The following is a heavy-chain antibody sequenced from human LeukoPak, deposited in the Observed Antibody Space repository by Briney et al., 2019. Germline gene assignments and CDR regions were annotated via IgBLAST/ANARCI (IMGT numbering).Heavy chain of an antibody. V-gene: IGHV3-23*01. J-gene: IGHJ4*02. CDR1: GFTFNSYA. CDR3: ARDYADYVGYFFFDY. Sequence: GGSLRLSRAASGFTFNSYAMNWVRQAPRKGLEWVSSISGGGETTYYADSAKGRFTISRDNSQNTLYLQMNSLRAEDTAVYYCARDYADYVGYFFFDYWGQGTLVTVSS. D-gene: IGHD4-17*01. CDR2: ISGGGETT.